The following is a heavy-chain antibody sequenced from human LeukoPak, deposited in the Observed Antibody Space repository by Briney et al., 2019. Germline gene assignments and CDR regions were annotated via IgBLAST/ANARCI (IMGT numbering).Heavy chain of an antibody. J-gene: IGHJ4*02. CDR2: INPSGGST. D-gene: IGHD5-24*01. CDR1: GYTFTSYY. V-gene: IGHV1-46*01. CDR3: TREGQMGYYFDY. Sequence: ASVKVSCKASGYTFTSYYMHWVRQAPGQGPEWMGIINPSGGSTSYAQKFQGRVTMTRDTSTSTVYMELSSLRSEDTAVYYCTREGQMGYYFDYWGQGTLVTVSS.